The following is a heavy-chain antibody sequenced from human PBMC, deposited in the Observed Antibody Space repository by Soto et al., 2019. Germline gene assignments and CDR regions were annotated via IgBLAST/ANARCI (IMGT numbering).Heavy chain of an antibody. CDR1: GGSISSGDYY. D-gene: IGHD3-22*01. J-gene: IGHJ5*02. CDR3: ARRDRSGFSYWLDT. V-gene: IGHV4-31*03. Sequence: QVQLQESGPGLVKPSQTLSLTCTVSGGSISSGDYYWSWIRQHPGKGLEWIGTIYFSGTTYYNPSLKSRVTISVDTSKNQFSLNLSSVTAADTAVYHCARRDRSGFSYWLDTWGQGTLVTVSS. CDR2: IYFSGTT.